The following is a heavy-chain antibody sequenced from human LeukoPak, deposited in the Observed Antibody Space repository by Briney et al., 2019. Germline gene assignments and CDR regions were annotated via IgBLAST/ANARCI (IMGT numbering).Heavy chain of an antibody. CDR1: GFTVSSNY. CDR3: AFHYYDSSGYFLNFDY. CDR2: IYSGGST. J-gene: IGHJ4*02. D-gene: IGHD3-22*01. V-gene: IGHV3-66*01. Sequence: GRSLRLSCAASGFTVSSNYMSWVRQAPGKGLEWVSVIYSGGSTYYADSVKGRFAISRDNSKNTLYLQMNSLRAEDTAVYYCAFHYYDSSGYFLNFDYWGQGTLVTVSS.